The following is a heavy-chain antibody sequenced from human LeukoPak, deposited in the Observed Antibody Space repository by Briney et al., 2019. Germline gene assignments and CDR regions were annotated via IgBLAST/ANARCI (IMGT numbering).Heavy chain of an antibody. CDR1: GYTFTSYD. CDR2: MNPNSGNT. Sequence: ASVKVSCKASGYTFTSYDINWVRQATGQGREWMGWMNPNSGNTGYAQKFQGRVTMTRNTSISTAYMELSSLRSEDTAVYYCARVHGSGSNPFWFDPWGQGTLVTVSS. D-gene: IGHD3-10*01. J-gene: IGHJ5*02. V-gene: IGHV1-8*01. CDR3: ARVHGSGSNPFWFDP.